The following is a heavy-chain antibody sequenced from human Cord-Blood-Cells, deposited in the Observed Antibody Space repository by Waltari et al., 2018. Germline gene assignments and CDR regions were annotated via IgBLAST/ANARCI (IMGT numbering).Heavy chain of an antibody. CDR3: ATGTGDAFDI. V-gene: IGHV1-69-2*01. Sequence: EVQLVPSGAEVQKPGATVKISCKVSRYTSTDYYIPWGQQAPGKGLEWMGLVVTEDGEKIYAEKFQGRVTITADTSTDTAYMELSSLRSEDTAVYYCATGTGDAFDIWGQGTMVTVSS. CDR1: RYTSTDYY. J-gene: IGHJ3*02. D-gene: IGHD1-7*01. CDR2: VVTEDGEK.